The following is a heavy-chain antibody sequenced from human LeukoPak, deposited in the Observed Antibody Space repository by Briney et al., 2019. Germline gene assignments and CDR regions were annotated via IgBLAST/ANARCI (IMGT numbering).Heavy chain of an antibody. CDR1: GGSFSGYY. CDR3: ARSVAATPPNWFDP. Sequence: SETLSLTCAVYGGSFSGYYWSWIRQPPGKGLEWIGEINHSGSTNYNPSLKSRVTISVDTSKYQFSLKLSSVTAADTAVYYCARSVAATPPNWFDPWGQGTLVTVSS. J-gene: IGHJ5*02. D-gene: IGHD2-15*01. CDR2: INHSGST. V-gene: IGHV4-34*01.